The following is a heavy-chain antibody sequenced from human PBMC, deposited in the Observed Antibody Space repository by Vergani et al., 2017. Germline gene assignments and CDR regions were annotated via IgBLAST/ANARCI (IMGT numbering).Heavy chain of an antibody. V-gene: IGHV3-30-3*01. CDR1: GFTFSSYA. CDR3: ARGGVPAAYYYYMDV. CDR2: ISYDGSNK. J-gene: IGHJ6*03. Sequence: QVQLVESGGGVVQPGRSLRLSCAASGFTFSSYAMHWVRQAPGKGLEWVAVISYDGSNKYYADSVKGRFTISRDNSKTTLYLQMNSLRAEDTAVYYCARGGVPAAYYYYMDVWGKGTTVTVSS. D-gene: IGHD2-2*01.